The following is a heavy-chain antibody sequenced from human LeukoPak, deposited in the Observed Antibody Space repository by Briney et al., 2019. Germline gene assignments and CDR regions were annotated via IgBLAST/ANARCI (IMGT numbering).Heavy chain of an antibody. J-gene: IGHJ6*03. CDR1: GFTFSSYG. CDR3: ARGESIAARRYYYYMDV. Sequence: GGSLRLSCAASGFTFSSYGMHWVRQAPGKGLEWVAFIRYDGSNKYYADSVKGRFTISRDNSKNTLYLQMNSLRAEDTAVYYCARGESIAARRYYYYMDVWGKGTTVTVSS. CDR2: IRYDGSNK. D-gene: IGHD6-6*01. V-gene: IGHV3-30*02.